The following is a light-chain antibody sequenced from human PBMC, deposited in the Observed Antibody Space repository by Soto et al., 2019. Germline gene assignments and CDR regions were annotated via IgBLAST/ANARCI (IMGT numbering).Light chain of an antibody. Sequence: QSALTQPRSVSGSPGQSVTISCTGTSSDVCGYNYVSWYQQHPGKAPKLMIYDVSKRPSGVPDRFSGSKSGNTASLTISGLQAEDEADCYCCSYAGSYTFVFGTGTKLTVL. CDR1: SSDVCGYNY. CDR2: DVS. J-gene: IGLJ1*01. V-gene: IGLV2-11*01. CDR3: CSYAGSYTFV.